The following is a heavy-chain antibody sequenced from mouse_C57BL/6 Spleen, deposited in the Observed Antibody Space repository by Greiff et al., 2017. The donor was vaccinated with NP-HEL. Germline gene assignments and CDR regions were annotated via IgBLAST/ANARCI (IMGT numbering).Heavy chain of an antibody. D-gene: IGHD1-1*01. CDR2: INPNYGTT. Sequence: EVKLQESGPELVKPGASVKISCKASGYSFTDYNMNWVKQSNGKSLEWIGVINPNYGTTSYNQKFKGKATLTVDQSSSTAYMQLNSLTSEDSAVYYCARGAPSTVVATGDAMDYWGQGTSVTVSS. CDR1: GYSFTDYN. J-gene: IGHJ4*01. CDR3: ARGAPSTVVATGDAMDY. V-gene: IGHV1-39*01.